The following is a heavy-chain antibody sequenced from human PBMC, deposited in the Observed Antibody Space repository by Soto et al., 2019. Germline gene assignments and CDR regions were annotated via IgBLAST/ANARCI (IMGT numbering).Heavy chain of an antibody. CDR3: AKDPSLGIAVAGIWDVWFDP. D-gene: IGHD6-19*01. CDR1: GFTFSSYA. Sequence: GGSLRLSCAASGFTFSSYAMSWVRQAPGKGLEWVSAISGSGGSTYYADSVKGRFTISRDNSKNTLYLQMNSLRAEDTAVYYCAKDPSLGIAVAGIWDVWFDPWGQGTLVTVSS. J-gene: IGHJ5*02. CDR2: ISGSGGST. V-gene: IGHV3-23*01.